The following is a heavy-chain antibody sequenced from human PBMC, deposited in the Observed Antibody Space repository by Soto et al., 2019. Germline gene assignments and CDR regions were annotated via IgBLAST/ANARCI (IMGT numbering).Heavy chain of an antibody. CDR2: IIPIFGVT. Sequence: QVQGVQSGAEVKKPGSSVKVSCKASRGTFSSYTITWVRQAPGQGLEWLGRIIPIFGVTNYAQKFQDRLTMSADRPTTTAYMELSSLTSADTAVYYCVRDWESTTQTWGFGDSWGQGTLVTVSS. CDR3: VRDWESTTQTWGFGDS. CDR1: RGTFSSYT. V-gene: IGHV1-69*04. J-gene: IGHJ4*02. D-gene: IGHD3-10*01.